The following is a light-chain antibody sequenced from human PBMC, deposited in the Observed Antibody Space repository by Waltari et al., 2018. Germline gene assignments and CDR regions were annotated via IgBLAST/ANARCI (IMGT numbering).Light chain of an antibody. CDR2: KVS. Sequence: DVVMTQSPLSLPVTLGQPASISCRSSQSLGHSDGDIYLNWFHQRPGQSPRRLIYKVSNRDSGVPDRFSGSGSGTDFTLKISRVEAEDVGIYYCMQGTLPFTFGPGTRVDIK. V-gene: IGKV2-30*02. CDR1: QSLGHSDGDIY. J-gene: IGKJ3*01. CDR3: MQGTLPFT.